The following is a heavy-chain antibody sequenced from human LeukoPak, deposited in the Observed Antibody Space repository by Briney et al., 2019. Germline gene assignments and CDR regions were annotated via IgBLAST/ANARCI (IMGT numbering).Heavy chain of an antibody. CDR2: T. D-gene: IGHD6-19*01. Sequence: TRYSPSFQGQVTISADKSISTAYLQWSSLRASDTAMYYCARHGYSSGWYEGYFDYWGQGTLVTVSS. J-gene: IGHJ4*02. V-gene: IGHV5-51*01. CDR3: ARHGYSSGWYEGYFDY.